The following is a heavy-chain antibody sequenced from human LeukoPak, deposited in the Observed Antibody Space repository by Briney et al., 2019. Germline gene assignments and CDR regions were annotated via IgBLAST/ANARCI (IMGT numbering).Heavy chain of an antibody. CDR3: AHRHSSGYYRSTFAFDI. V-gene: IGHV2-5*02. CDR1: GFSLSTSGVG. CDR2: IYWDDDK. D-gene: IGHD3-22*01. Sequence: SGPTLVKPTQTLTLTCTFSGFSLSTSGVGVGWIRQPPGKALEWLALIYWDDDKRYSPSLKSRLTITKDTSKNQVALTMTNMDPVDTATYYCAHRHSSGYYRSTFAFDIWGQGTMVTVSS. J-gene: IGHJ3*02.